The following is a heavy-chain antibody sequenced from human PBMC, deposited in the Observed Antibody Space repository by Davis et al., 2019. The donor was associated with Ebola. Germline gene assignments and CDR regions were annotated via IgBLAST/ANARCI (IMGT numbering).Heavy chain of an antibody. D-gene: IGHD3-16*01. J-gene: IGHJ6*02. CDR1: GYSFTSYY. V-gene: IGHV1-46*01. CDR2: LHPGADNT. Sequence: ASVKVSCKASGYSFTSYYMHWLRQAPGQGPEWMGTLHPGADNTVNAQKFQGRVTMTKVTSTTTVYMELSSLRSDDTAVYYCATKHHATLGGNYYYGLDVWGQGTAVTVSS. CDR3: ATKHHATLGGNYYYGLDV.